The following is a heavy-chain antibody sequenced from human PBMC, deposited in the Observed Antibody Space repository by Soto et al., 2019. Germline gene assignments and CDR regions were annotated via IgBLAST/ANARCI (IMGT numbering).Heavy chain of an antibody. V-gene: IGHV4-39*01. D-gene: IGHD1-1*01. J-gene: IGHJ5*02. CDR3: ARVQLADFNWFDP. Sequence: SETLSLTCTVSGGSISSNSYCWGWIRQPPGKGLEWIGNIYYSGYTYYNPSLKSRVTMPVDTSKNQFSLKLSSVTAADTAVYYCARVQLADFNWFDPWGQGTLVTVS. CDR2: IYYSGYT. CDR1: GGSISSNSYC.